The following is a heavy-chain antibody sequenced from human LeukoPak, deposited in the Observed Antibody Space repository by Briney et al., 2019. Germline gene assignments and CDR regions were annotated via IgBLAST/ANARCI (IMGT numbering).Heavy chain of an antibody. V-gene: IGHV3-23*01. D-gene: IGHD3-9*01. J-gene: IGHJ4*02. CDR3: AKWGDYDILTGYYDSDY. CDR2: IVGSGSST. Sequence: GGSLRLSCAASGFTFSNYAMSWVRQAPGKGLEWVSAIVGSGSSTYYADSVKGRFTISRDNSKNTLYLQLNRLRAEDTAVYCCAKWGDYDILTGYYDSDYWGQGTLVTVSS. CDR1: GFTFSNYA.